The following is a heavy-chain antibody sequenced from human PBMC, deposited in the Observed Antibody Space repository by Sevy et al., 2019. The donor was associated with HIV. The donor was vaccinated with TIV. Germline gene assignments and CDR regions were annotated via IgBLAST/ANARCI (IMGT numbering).Heavy chain of an antibody. D-gene: IGHD2-15*01. CDR1: GGSISSGSYY. CDR3: ARERGGYCSGGSCYEGRWFDP. V-gene: IGHV4-61*02. Sequence: SETLSLTCTVSGGSISSGSYYWSWIRQPAGKGLEWIGRIYTSGSTDYNPSLKSRVIMSVDTSKNKFSLKLSSVTAADTAVYYCARERGGYCSGGSCYEGRWFDPWGQGNLVTVSS. J-gene: IGHJ5*02. CDR2: IYTSGST.